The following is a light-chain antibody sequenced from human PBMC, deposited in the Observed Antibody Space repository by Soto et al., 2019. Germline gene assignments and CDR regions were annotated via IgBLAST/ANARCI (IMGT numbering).Light chain of an antibody. CDR3: QQYNNWPLT. Sequence: EIVMTQSPATLSVSPGERATLSCRASQSVRNNYLAWYQQRPGQAPRLLIYGASNRATGIPARFSGSGSGTEFTLTISSLQSEDFAVYYCQQYNNWPLTFGGGTKVDIK. CDR2: GAS. V-gene: IGKV3D-15*01. J-gene: IGKJ4*01. CDR1: QSVRNN.